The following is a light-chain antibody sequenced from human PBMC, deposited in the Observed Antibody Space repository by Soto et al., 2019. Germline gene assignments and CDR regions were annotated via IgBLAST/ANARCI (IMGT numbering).Light chain of an antibody. CDR3: SSYTSSSSYV. CDR2: DVS. CDR1: SSDVGGYKY. Sequence: QSVLTQPASVSGSPGQSIAISCTGTSSDVGGYKYVSWYQHYPGKDPKLIIYDVSNRPSGVSDRYSGSKSGNTASLTISGLQSEDEADYYCSSYTSSSSYVFGTGTKVTVL. J-gene: IGLJ1*01. V-gene: IGLV2-14*03.